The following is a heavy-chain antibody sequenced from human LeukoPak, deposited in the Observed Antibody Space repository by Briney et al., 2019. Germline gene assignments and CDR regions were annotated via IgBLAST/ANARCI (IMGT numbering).Heavy chain of an antibody. D-gene: IGHD2-21*02. CDR2: IIPIFGTA. Sequence: SVKVSCKASGGTFSSYAISWVRQAPGQGLEWMGGIIPIFGTANYAQKFQGRVTITTDESTSTAYMELSSLRSEDTAVYYCARMVVTAIHAEPYFDYWGQGTLVTVSS. CDR3: ARMVVTAIHAEPYFDY. CDR1: GGTFSSYA. V-gene: IGHV1-69*05. J-gene: IGHJ4*02.